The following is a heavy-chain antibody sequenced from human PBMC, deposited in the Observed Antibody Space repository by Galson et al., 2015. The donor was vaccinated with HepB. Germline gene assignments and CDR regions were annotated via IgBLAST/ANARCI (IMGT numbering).Heavy chain of an antibody. D-gene: IGHD3-10*01. J-gene: IGHJ6*02. CDR3: AREGLVMVRGHMDV. CDR1: GFTFSRYS. V-gene: IGHV3-48*02. CDR2: ISSSSSTI. Sequence: SLRLSCAASGFTFSRYSMNWVRQAPGKGLEWVSYISSSSSTIYYADSVKGRFTISRDNAKNSLYLQMNSLRDEDTAVYYCAREGLVMVRGHMDVWGQGTTVTVSS.